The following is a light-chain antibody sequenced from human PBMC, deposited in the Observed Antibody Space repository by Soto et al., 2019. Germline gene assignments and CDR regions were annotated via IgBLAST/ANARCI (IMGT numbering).Light chain of an antibody. CDR1: SSNIGAGYV. V-gene: IGLV1-40*01. J-gene: IGLJ1*01. CDR2: GNN. Sequence: QSALTQPPSVSGAPGQRVTISCTGSSSNIGAGYVVHWYQQLPGTAPKLLISGNNNRPSGVPDRFSGSKSGTSASLAITGLQAEDEGDYYCQSYDSTLSARYVFGTGTKLTVL. CDR3: QSYDSTLSARYV.